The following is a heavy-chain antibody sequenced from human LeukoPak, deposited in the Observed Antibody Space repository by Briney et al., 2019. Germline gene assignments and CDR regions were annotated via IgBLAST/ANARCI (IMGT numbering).Heavy chain of an antibody. CDR3: ARQGGTTSRLDY. CDR1: GGSISSSNYY. D-gene: IGHD4-11*01. CDR2: IYYSGST. Sequence: SETLSLTCTVSGGSISSSNYYWGWIRQPPGKGLEWIGSIYYSGSTSYNPSLKSRVTISVDTSKNQFSLKLSSVTAADTAVYYCARQGGTTSRLDYWGQGTLVTVSS. V-gene: IGHV4-39*01. J-gene: IGHJ4*02.